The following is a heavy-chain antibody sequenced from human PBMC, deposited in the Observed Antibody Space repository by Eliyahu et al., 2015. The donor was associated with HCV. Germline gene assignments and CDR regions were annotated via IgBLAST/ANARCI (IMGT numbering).Heavy chain of an antibody. Sequence: EVQLVESGGGLVQPGRSLRLSCVVSGFXFDDYAMPWVRQAPGKGLEWVSGISWNSGSIGYVDSVEGRFTISRGNAKKSLYLQMNSLRPEDTALYYCVKDKGSGYRQFSYHYDAFESWGQGTMVTVSS. CDR1: GFXFDDYA. D-gene: IGHD5-18*01. CDR2: ISWNSGSI. V-gene: IGHV3-9*01. CDR3: VKDKGSGYRQFSYHYDAFES. J-gene: IGHJ3*02.